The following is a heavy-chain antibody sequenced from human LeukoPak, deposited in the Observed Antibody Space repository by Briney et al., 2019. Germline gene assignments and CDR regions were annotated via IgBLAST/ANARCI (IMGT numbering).Heavy chain of an antibody. V-gene: IGHV3-23*01. CDR2: ISGSGGST. CDR1: GFTFSTYA. CDR3: AAGRSGYDQLDY. D-gene: IGHD5-12*01. Sequence: SGGSLRLSCAASGFTFSTYAMNWVRQASGKGLEWVSTISGSGGSTYYADSVKGRFTISRDSSKNTLYLQMNSLRAEDTAVYYCAAGRSGYDQLDYWGQGTLVTVSS. J-gene: IGHJ4*02.